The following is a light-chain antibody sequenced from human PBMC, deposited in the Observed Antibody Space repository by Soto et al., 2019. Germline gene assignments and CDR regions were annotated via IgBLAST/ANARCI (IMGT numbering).Light chain of an antibody. V-gene: IGKV1-5*01. CDR2: DAS. CDR3: QQYNSYNT. CDR1: QSIDTR. Sequence: DIQMTQSPSTLSASVGDRVTITCRASQSIDTRLAWYQQRPGKAPNFLIYDASSLQSGVPSRFSGSGSGTEFRLTISSLQPDDFATYYCQQYNSYNTFGQGTKVDIK. J-gene: IGKJ2*01.